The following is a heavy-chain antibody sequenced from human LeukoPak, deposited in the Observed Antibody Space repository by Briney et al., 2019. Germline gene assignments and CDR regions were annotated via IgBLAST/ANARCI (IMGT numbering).Heavy chain of an antibody. V-gene: IGHV3-74*01. CDR2: INSDGSST. J-gene: IGHJ5*02. CDR3: TRDRLANNWFDP. Sequence: GGSLRLSCAASKFTFSNYWIHWVRQAPEKGLVWVSRINSDGSSTSYADSVKGRFTISRDNAKNTLYMQMNSLRAEDTAVYYCTRDRLANNWFDPWGQGTLVTVSS. CDR1: KFTFSNYW. D-gene: IGHD3-9*01.